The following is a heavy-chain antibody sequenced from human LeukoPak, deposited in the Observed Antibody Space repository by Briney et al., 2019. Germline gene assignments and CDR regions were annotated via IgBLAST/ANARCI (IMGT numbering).Heavy chain of an antibody. J-gene: IGHJ4*02. CDR1: GFTFSSYA. CDR3: ARGREGTILGVVNFDY. Sequence: GGSLILSCSASGFTFSSYAMHWVRQAPGKGLEYVSAISSNGGSTYYANSVKGRFTISRDNSKNTLYLQMGSLRAEDMAVYYCARGREGTILGVVNFDYWGQGTLVTVSS. CDR2: ISSNGGST. V-gene: IGHV3-64*01. D-gene: IGHD3-3*01.